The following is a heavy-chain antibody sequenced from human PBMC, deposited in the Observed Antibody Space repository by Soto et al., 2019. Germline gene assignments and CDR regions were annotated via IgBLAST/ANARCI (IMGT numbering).Heavy chain of an antibody. Sequence: SETLSLTCTVSGGSISSGGYYWSWIRQHPGKGLEWIGYIYYSGSTYYNPSLKSRVTISVDTSKNQFSLKLSSVTAADTAVYYCARAEGNSGFFIDFDYWGQGTLVTVSS. J-gene: IGHJ4*02. D-gene: IGHD3-22*01. V-gene: IGHV4-31*03. CDR1: GGSISSGGYY. CDR3: ARAEGNSGFFIDFDY. CDR2: IYYSGST.